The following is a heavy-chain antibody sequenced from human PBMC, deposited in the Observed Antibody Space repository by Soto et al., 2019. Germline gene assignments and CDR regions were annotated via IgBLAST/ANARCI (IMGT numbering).Heavy chain of an antibody. V-gene: IGHV1-69*01. CDR1: GGTFSSYA. J-gene: IGHJ4*02. Sequence: QVQLVQSGAEVKKPGSSVKVSCKASGGTFSSYAIGWVRQAPGQGLEWMGGIIPICGTANYAQKFQGRVTIPEAEFLRSAYMELGSLRSKDRVVYYCARYQGEYSSSGDSLDYRGQGPQANVSS. CDR3: ARYQGEYSSSGDSLDY. D-gene: IGHD6-13*01. CDR2: IIPICGTA.